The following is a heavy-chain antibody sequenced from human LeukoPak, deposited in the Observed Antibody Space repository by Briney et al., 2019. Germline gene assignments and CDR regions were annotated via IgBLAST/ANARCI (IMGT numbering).Heavy chain of an antibody. Sequence: PSETLSLTCTVSGDSISSSSSCWGWIRQPPGKGLEWLGSIYYSGSTYYNPSLKSRVTISVDTSKNQFSLKLSSVTAADTAVYYCARHPITMVRGVIRLPLAGFDYWGQGTLVTVSS. V-gene: IGHV4-39*01. D-gene: IGHD3-10*01. J-gene: IGHJ4*02. CDR1: GDSISSSSSC. CDR2: IYYSGST. CDR3: ARHPITMVRGVIRLPLAGFDY.